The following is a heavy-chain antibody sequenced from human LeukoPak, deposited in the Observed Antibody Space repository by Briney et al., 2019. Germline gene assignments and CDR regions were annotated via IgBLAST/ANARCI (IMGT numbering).Heavy chain of an antibody. CDR1: GYTFTSYD. Sequence: ASGKVSCKASGYTFTSYDINWVRQATGQGLEWMGWMNPNSGNTGYAQKVQGRVTITRNTSISTAYMELSSLRSEDTAVYYCATLGDGYTSDYWGQGTLVTVSS. V-gene: IGHV1-8*03. CDR2: MNPNSGNT. CDR3: ATLGDGYTSDY. J-gene: IGHJ4*02. D-gene: IGHD5-24*01.